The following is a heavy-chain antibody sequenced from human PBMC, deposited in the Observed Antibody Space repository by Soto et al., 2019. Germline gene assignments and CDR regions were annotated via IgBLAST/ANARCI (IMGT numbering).Heavy chain of an antibody. CDR2: TYYRSKWYN. Sequence: SQTLSLTCAISGDSVSSNSAAWNWIRQSPSRGLEWLGRTYYRSKWYNDYAVSVKSRITINPDTSKNQFSLQLNSVTPEDTAVYYCARGAYYYGSGSYYRFDYWGQGTLVTVSS. CDR3: ARGAYYYGSGSYYRFDY. J-gene: IGHJ4*02. D-gene: IGHD3-10*01. CDR1: GDSVSSNSAA. V-gene: IGHV6-1*01.